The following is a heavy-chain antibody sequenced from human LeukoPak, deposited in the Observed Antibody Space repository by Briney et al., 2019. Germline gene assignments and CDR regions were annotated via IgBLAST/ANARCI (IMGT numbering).Heavy chain of an antibody. J-gene: IGHJ4*02. CDR3: ARDGYHFDSSGFYSLDY. CDR1: GESFSNYY. Sequence: SETLSLTCTVFGESFSNYYWTWIRQPPGKGLEWIGDINHSGATNYNPSLKSRVTMSVDTSKNQFSLKLSSVTAADTAVYYCARDGYHFDSSGFYSLDYWGQGTLVTVSS. D-gene: IGHD3-22*01. V-gene: IGHV4-34*01. CDR2: INHSGAT.